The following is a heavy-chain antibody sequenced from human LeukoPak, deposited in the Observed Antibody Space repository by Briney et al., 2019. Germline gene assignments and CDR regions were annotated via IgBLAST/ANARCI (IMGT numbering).Heavy chain of an antibody. J-gene: IGHJ4*02. CDR1: GFTFSSYA. V-gene: IGHV3-23*01. D-gene: IGHD3-10*01. CDR3: AKDLELWFGELSVYFDY. Sequence: PGGSRRLSCAASGFTFSSYAMSWVRQAPGKGLEWVSAIRGSGGSTYYADSVKGRFTISRDNSKNTLYLQMNSLRAEDTAVYYCAKDLELWFGELSVYFDYWGQGTLVTVSS. CDR2: IRGSGGST.